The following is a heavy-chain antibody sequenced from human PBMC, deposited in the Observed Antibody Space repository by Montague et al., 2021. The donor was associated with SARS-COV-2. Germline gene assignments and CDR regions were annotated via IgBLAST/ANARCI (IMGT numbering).Heavy chain of an antibody. V-gene: IGHV2-70*01. CDR3: ARMPDQAWLDY. Sequence: PALVKPTKTLTLTCTFSGFSLRTSGMCVSWIRQPPGKALEWLAVLDWDDAKSYSTSLKTSLTISKDTSKSQVVLTMTNMDPVDTATYYCARMPDQAWLDYGGQGILVTVAA. D-gene: IGHD3-10*01. J-gene: IGHJ4*02. CDR2: LDWDDAK. CDR1: GFSLRTSGMC.